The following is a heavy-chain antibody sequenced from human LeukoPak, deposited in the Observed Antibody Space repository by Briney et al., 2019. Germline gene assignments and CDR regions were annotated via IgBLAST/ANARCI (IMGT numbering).Heavy chain of an antibody. J-gene: IGHJ3*02. V-gene: IGHV4-39*02. D-gene: IGHD3-3*01. Sequence: SETLSLTRTVSGGSISSSSYYWGWIRQPPGKGLEWIGSIYYSGSTYYNPSLKSRVTISVDTSKNQFSLKLSSVTAADTAVYYCARDLVPDQIGAFDIWGQGTMVTVSS. CDR1: GGSISSSSYY. CDR2: IYYSGST. CDR3: ARDLVPDQIGAFDI.